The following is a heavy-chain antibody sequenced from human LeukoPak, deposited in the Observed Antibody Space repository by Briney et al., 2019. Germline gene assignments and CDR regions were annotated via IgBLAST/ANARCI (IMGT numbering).Heavy chain of an antibody. J-gene: IGHJ5*01. Sequence: GASVKVSCKASGYTLSSFGISWVRQAPGQGLEWMGWISAYNGNTNYAQKLQGRVTMTTDIPTSTAYMELRSLRSDDKAVYYCAREKGWFDSWGQGTLATVSS. CDR3: AREKGWFDS. V-gene: IGHV1-18*01. CDR2: ISAYNGNT. CDR1: GYTLSSFG.